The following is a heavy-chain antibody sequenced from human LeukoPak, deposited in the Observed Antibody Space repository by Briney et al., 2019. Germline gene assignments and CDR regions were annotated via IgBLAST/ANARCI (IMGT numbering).Heavy chain of an antibody. V-gene: IGHV1-18*01. J-gene: IGHJ4*02. CDR2: ISAYTGDA. CDR3: ARTPSGHYGSSGYFPYYFDC. Sequence: ASVKVSCTASGYTFNNNGLSWVRQAPGQGLEWMGWISAYTGDASYPEKIQGRVIMTIDTSTTTAYMELRSLRSDDTAVYYCARTPSGHYGSSGYFPYYFDCWGQGTPVTVSS. D-gene: IGHD3-22*01. CDR1: GYTFNNNG.